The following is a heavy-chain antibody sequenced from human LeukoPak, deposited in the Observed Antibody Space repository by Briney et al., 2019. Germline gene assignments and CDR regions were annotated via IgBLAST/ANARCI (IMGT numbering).Heavy chain of an antibody. V-gene: IGHV4-38-2*01. CDR2: IYHSGST. CDR3: ARLTGNRWLQFGSMVHAFDI. D-gene: IGHD5-24*01. CDR1: GYSISSGYY. J-gene: IGHJ3*02. Sequence: SETLSLTCAVSGYSISSGYYWGWIRQPPGKGLEWIGSIYHSGSTYCNPSLKSRVTISVDTSKNQFSLKLSSVTAADTAVYYCARLTGNRWLQFGSMVHAFDIWGQGTMVTVSS.